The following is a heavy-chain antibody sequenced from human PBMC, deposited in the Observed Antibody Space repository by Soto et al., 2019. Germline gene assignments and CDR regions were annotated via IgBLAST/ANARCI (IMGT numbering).Heavy chain of an antibody. V-gene: IGHV1-2*04. CDR2: INPNSGGT. J-gene: IGHJ4*02. CDR3: ARNTGYSSEGFDS. Sequence: ASVKVSCKASGYTFTGCYMHWVRQAPGQGLEWMGWINPNSGGTNYAQKFQGWVTMTRDTSISTAYMELSRLRSDDTAVYYCARNTGYSSEGFDSWGQGTLVTVSS. D-gene: IGHD6-25*01. CDR1: GYTFTGCY.